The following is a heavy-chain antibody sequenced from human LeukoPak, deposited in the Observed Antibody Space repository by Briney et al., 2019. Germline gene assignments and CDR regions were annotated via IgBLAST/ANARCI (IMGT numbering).Heavy chain of an antibody. J-gene: IGHJ4*02. D-gene: IGHD3-22*01. CDR3: ARLPKSNYDSSGYSDY. V-gene: IGHV5-10-1*01. Sequence: KVSCKASGGTFSSYAISWVRQAPGQGLEWMGRIDPSDSYTNYSPSFQGHVTISADKSISTAYLQWSSLKASDTAMYYCARLPKSNYDSSGYSDYWGQGTLVTVSS. CDR2: IDPSDSYT. CDR1: GGTFSSYA.